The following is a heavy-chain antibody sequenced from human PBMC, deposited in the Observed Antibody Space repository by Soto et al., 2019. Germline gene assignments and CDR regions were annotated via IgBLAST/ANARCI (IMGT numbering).Heavy chain of an antibody. CDR2: IYYSGST. Sequence: SETLSLTCTVSGGSISSYYWSWIRQPPGKGLEWIGYIYYSGSTNYNPSLKSRVTISVDTSKNQFSLNLTSVTAADTAVYYCARVKYGSGSFTWFDPWGQGTQVTVSS. V-gene: IGHV4-59*12. D-gene: IGHD3-10*01. CDR1: GGSISSYY. J-gene: IGHJ5*02. CDR3: ARVKYGSGSFTWFDP.